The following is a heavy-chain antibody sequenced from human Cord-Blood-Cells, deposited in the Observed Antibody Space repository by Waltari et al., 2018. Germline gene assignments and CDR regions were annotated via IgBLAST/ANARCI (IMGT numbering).Heavy chain of an antibody. V-gene: IGHV1-69*09. CDR3: ARDTITGTQYDY. CDR1: GGTFSSYA. CDR2: IIPILGIA. D-gene: IGHD1-20*01. J-gene: IGHJ4*02. Sequence: QVQLVQSGAAVKKPGSSVKVSCKASGGTFSSYAISWVRQAPGQGLEWMGRIIPILGIANYAQKFQGRVTITADKSTITAYMELSSLRSEDTAVYYCARDTITGTQYDYWGQGTLVTVSS.